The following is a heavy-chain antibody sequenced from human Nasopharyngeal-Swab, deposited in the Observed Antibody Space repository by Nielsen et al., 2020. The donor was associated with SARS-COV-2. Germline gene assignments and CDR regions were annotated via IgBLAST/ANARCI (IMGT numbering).Heavy chain of an antibody. J-gene: IGHJ4*02. D-gene: IGHD2-8*01. CDR2: ISGDGADT. CDR1: GFTFSRWP. V-gene: IGHV3-64*02. CDR3: AKETQGVHDY. Sequence: VGSLRLSSVASGFTFSRWPMHWVRQAPGKGLESVSAISGDGADTYYTDSVRGRFTISRDNSKDTLYLQMGSLRVEDMAVYYCAKETQGVHDYWGLGTLVTVSS.